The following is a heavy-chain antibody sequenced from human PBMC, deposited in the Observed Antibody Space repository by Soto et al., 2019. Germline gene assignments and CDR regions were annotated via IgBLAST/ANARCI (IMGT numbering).Heavy chain of an antibody. CDR2: IWYDGSNK. V-gene: IGHV3-33*01. D-gene: IGHD1-1*01. Sequence: QVQLVESGGGVVQPGRSLRLSCAASGFTFSSYGMHWVRQAPGKGLEWVAVIWYDGSNKYYADSVKGRFTISRDNSKNTLYLQMNSLRAEDTAVYYCARGFSVEMATTVYWGQGTLVTVSS. CDR3: ARGFSVEMATTVY. CDR1: GFTFSSYG. J-gene: IGHJ4*02.